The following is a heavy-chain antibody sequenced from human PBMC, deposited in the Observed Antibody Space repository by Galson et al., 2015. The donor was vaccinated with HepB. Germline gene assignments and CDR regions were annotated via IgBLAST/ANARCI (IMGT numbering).Heavy chain of an antibody. V-gene: IGHV1-18*04. CDR3: ARDGASPVVVSASSFDF. CDR2: NSAYNGNT. D-gene: IGHD2-2*01. J-gene: IGHJ4*02. Sequence: SVKVSCKASGYTFTSYGVSWVRQAPGQGLEWMGWNSAYNGNTNYAQKLQGRVTMTTDTSTSTAYMELSSLRSEDTAVYYCARDGASPVVVSASSFDFWGQGTLVTVSS. CDR1: GYTFTSYG.